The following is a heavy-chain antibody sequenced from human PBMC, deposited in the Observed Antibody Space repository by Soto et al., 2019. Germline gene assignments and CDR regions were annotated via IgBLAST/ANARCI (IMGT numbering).Heavy chain of an antibody. CDR1: GGSISSGGYS. V-gene: IGHV4-30-2*01. Sequence: QLQLQESGSGLVKPSQTLSLTCAVSGGSISSGGYSWSWIRQPPGKGLEWIGYIYHSGSTYYNSSPXSXXTIAVDRSKNQFSLKLSSVTAADTAVYYCARIPSPWGQGTLVTVSS. CDR2: IYHSGST. J-gene: IGHJ5*02. CDR3: ARIPSP. D-gene: IGHD2-21*01.